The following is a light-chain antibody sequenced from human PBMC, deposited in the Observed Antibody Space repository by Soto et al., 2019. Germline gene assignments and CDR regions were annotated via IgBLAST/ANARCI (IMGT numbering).Light chain of an antibody. V-gene: IGKV3-15*01. Sequence: EIVMTQSPATLSVSPGERATLSCRPSQSVSSNLAWYQQKPAQAPRLLIYGASTRATGIPAGFSGSGSGTEVPFTISSLQSEDFAVYYCQQYNNWPLTFGGGNKVEIK. J-gene: IGKJ4*01. CDR3: QQYNNWPLT. CDR1: QSVSSN. CDR2: GAS.